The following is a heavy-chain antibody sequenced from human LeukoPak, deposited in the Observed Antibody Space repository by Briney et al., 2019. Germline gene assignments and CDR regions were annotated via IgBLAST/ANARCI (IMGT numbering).Heavy chain of an antibody. CDR1: GFTFSSYT. D-gene: IGHD1-26*01. Sequence: GGSLILSCAASGFTFSSYTMNWVRQAPGKGLEWVSSISSSSSYIYYTDSVKGRFTISRDNAKNSVYLQMNSLRAEDTALYYCARGSQLVWELIDYWGQGTLVTVSS. V-gene: IGHV3-21*01. J-gene: IGHJ4*02. CDR2: ISSSSSYI. CDR3: ARGSQLVWELIDY.